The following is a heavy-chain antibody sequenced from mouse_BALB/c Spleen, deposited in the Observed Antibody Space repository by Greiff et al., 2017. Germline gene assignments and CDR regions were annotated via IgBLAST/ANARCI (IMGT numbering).Heavy chain of an antibody. CDR2: ILPGSGST. CDR3: ARSHYYGSSYAMDY. J-gene: IGHJ4*01. D-gene: IGHD1-1*01. CDR1: GYTFSSYW. V-gene: IGHV1-9*01. Sequence: QVQLQQSGAALMKPGASVKISCKATGYTFSSYWIEWVKQRPGHGLEWIGEILPGSGSTNYNEKFKGKATFTADTSSNTAYMQLSSLTSEDSAVYYCARSHYYGSSYAMDYWGQGTSVTVSS.